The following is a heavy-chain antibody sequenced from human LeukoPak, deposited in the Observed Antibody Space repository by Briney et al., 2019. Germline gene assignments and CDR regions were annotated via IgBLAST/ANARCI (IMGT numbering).Heavy chain of an antibody. CDR3: TRDLKYGSDY. Sequence: GGSLRLSCAASGFTFSSYWMHWVRQAPGKGLVWVSLIKSDGRSTSYADSVKGRFTISRDNAKNTVYLQMNSLRVEDTAVYYCTRDLKYGSDYWGQGTLVTVSS. CDR1: GFTFSSYW. D-gene: IGHD6-6*01. J-gene: IGHJ4*02. V-gene: IGHV3-74*01. CDR2: IKSDGRST.